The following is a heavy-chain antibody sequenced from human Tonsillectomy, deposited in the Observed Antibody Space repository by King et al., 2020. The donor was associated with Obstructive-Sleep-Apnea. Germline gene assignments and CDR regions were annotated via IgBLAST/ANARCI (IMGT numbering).Heavy chain of an antibody. D-gene: IGHD1-26*01. CDR3: ARGALRGNIVD. V-gene: IGHV4-39*07. CDR1: GGSISTNGYY. Sequence: LQLQESGPGLVKPSETLSLICTVSGGSISTNGYYWGWIRQPPGKGLEGIGTISYSGNTYYNPSLKSRVNISVDTSKSQFSLKQSSVTAADTAVYRCARGALRGNIVDWGQGTLVTVSS. J-gene: IGHJ4*02. CDR2: ISYSGNT.